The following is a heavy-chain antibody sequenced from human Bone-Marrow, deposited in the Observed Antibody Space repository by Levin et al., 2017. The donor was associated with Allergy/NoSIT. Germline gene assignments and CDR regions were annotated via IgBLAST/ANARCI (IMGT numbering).Heavy chain of an antibody. CDR1: GFTFTSFW. Sequence: AGGSLRLSCAASGFTFTSFWMTWVRQAPGKGLEWVANMKQDGSETYYVDSVKGRFTISRDNAKNSVHLQMNSLRVDDTAVYYCAREEGWGYHYGMDVWGQGTTVTVSS. D-gene: IGHD3-16*02. J-gene: IGHJ6*02. CDR3: AREEGWGYHYGMDV. V-gene: IGHV3-7*01. CDR2: MKQDGSET.